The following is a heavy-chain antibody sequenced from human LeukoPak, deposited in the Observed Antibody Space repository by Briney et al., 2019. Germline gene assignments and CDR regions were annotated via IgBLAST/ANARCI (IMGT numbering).Heavy chain of an antibody. CDR3: VRDSDASSGDWFDP. CDR1: GGSTSSSLFY. V-gene: IGHV4-39*07. D-gene: IGHD6-6*01. CDR2: IYYSGST. J-gene: IGHJ5*01. Sequence: SETLSLTCTFSGGSTSSSLFYGGWIRQPPGKGLEWIASIYYSGSTYYNPSLKSRVTISLDTSKNQFSLKLSSVTAADTAVYYCVRDSDASSGDWFDPWGQGTLVTVSS.